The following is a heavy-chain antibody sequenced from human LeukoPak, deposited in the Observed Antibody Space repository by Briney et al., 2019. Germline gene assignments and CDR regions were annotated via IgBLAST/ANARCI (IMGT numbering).Heavy chain of an antibody. CDR1: GGSFSGYY. CDR3: ARGSDPDL. CDR2: INHSGST. J-gene: IGHJ2*01. V-gene: IGHV4-34*01. Sequence: SETLSLTCAVYGGSFSGYYWSWIRQPPGKGLEWIGEINHSGSTNYNPSLKGRVTISVDTSKNQFSLKLSSVTAADTAVYYCARGSDPDLWGRGTLVTVSS.